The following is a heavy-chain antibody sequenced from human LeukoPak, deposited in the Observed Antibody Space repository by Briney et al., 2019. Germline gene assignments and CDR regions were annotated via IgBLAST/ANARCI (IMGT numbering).Heavy chain of an antibody. V-gene: IGHV3-30-3*02. CDR2: ISYDGSNK. D-gene: IGHD5-18*01. CDR3: AKIGIQPHY. Sequence: PGGSLRLSCAASGFTFSSYAMHWVRQAPGKGLEWVAVISYDGSNKYYADSVKGRFTISRDNSKNTLHLQMNSLRVEDTAVYYCAKIGIQPHYWGQGTLVTVSS. J-gene: IGHJ4*02. CDR1: GFTFSSYA.